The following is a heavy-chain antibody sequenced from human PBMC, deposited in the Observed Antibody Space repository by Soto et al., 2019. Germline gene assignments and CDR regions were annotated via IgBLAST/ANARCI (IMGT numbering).Heavy chain of an antibody. CDR2: IYSSGST. Sequence: SETLSLTCTVSCGSIINYYWSWIRQPPGKGLEWIGYIYSSGSTNYNPSLKSRVTISVDTSKNQFSLKLRSVTAADTAVYYCARDYPYFTVTTSGGMDVWGQGTTVTVSS. CDR3: ARDYPYFTVTTSGGMDV. J-gene: IGHJ6*02. D-gene: IGHD4-17*01. V-gene: IGHV4-59*01. CDR1: CGSIINYY.